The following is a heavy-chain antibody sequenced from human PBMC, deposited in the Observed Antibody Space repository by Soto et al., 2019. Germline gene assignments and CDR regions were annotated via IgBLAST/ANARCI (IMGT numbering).Heavy chain of an antibody. Sequence: GGSLRLSCAASGFTFSKDAMHWVRQAPGKGLEWVAVISYDGSNKYYVDSVKGRFTISRDNSKNTLYLQMNSLRAEDTAVYYCATSIAVAGEYFQHWGQGTLVTVSS. D-gene: IGHD6-19*01. J-gene: IGHJ1*01. CDR1: GFTFSKDA. V-gene: IGHV3-30-3*01. CDR3: ATSIAVAGEYFQH. CDR2: ISYDGSNK.